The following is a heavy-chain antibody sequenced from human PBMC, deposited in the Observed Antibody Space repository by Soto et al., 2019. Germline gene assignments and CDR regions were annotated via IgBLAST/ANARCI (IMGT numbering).Heavy chain of an antibody. CDR2: IVVGSGNT. CDR3: AADPGVYGDYIRGYMDV. J-gene: IGHJ6*03. Sequence: ASVKVSCKASGFTFTSSAVQWVRQARGQRLEWIGWIVVGSGNTNYAQKFQERVTITRDMSTSTAYMELSSLRSEDTAVYYCAADPGVYGDYIRGYMDVWGKGTTVTVSS. V-gene: IGHV1-58*01. D-gene: IGHD4-17*01. CDR1: GFTFTSSA.